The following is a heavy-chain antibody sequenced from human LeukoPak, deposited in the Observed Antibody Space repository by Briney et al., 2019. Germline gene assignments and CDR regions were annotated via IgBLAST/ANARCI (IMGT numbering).Heavy chain of an antibody. CDR1: GFTFSAYS. V-gene: IGHV3-48*01. CDR2: IGISSGNT. Sequence: GGSLRLSCAASGFTFSAYSMNWVRQAPGKGLEWISYIGISSGNTEYADSVKGRFTISGDKAKNSLYLQMNSLRVEDTTVYYCARDYKYAFDNWGQGTLVTVSS. D-gene: IGHD5-24*01. CDR3: ARDYKYAFDN. J-gene: IGHJ4*02.